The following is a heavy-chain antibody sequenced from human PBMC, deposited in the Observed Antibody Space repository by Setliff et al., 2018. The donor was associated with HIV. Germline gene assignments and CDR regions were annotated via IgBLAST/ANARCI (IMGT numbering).Heavy chain of an antibody. CDR3: ARYRRPPYYLNY. Sequence: SETLSPTCTVSGDSISSYYWSWIRQPPGKELEGIGYIYSTRDSNYNPSLKSRVTMAVGTSKNQFSLKLTSVTAADTAVYYCARYRRPPYYLNYWGQGTLVTVSS. D-gene: IGHD3-16*02. V-gene: IGHV4-4*09. CDR1: GDSISSYY. CDR2: IYSTRDS. J-gene: IGHJ4*02.